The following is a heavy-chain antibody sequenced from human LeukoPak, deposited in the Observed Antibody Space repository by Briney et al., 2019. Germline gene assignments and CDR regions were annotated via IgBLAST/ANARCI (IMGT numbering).Heavy chain of an antibody. CDR2: ISYDGSNK. V-gene: IGHV3-30-3*01. CDR1: GFTFSSYA. J-gene: IGHJ6*02. D-gene: IGHD3-3*01. Sequence: GGSLRLSCAASGFTFSSYAMHWVRQAPGKGLEWVAVISYDGSNKYYADSVKGRFTISRDNSKNTLYLQMNSLRAEDTAVYYCTTDQSDFWSGSSYGMDVWGQGTTVTVSS. CDR3: TTDQSDFWSGSSYGMDV.